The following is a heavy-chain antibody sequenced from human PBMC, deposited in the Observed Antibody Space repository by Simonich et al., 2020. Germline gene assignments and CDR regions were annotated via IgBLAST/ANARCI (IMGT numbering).Heavy chain of an antibody. Sequence: QLQLQESGPGLVKPSETLSLPCTVSGGSISSSSYYWGWIHQPPGKGREWIWCSYYSGRNYYNPSLKSRVTISVDTSKNQFSLKLSSVTAADTAVYYCARQRVLMVYAIDYWGQGTLVTVSS. V-gene: IGHV4-39*01. J-gene: IGHJ4*02. D-gene: IGHD2-8*01. CDR3: ARQRVLMVYAIDY. CDR2: SYYSGRN. CDR1: GGSISSSSYY.